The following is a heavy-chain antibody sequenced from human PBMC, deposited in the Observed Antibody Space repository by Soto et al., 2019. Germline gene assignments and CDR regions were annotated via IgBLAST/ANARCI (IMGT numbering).Heavy chain of an antibody. Sequence: QVQLQQWGAGLLKLSETLSLTCAVYGGSLSGYYWSWIRQPPGKGLEWIGEINRSGSTNYIPSLKSRVIISVDTSKNQFSLKLSSVTAADTAVYYCARGLLGGAATWGQGTLVTVSS. CDR2: INRSGST. CDR1: GGSLSGYY. J-gene: IGHJ5*02. V-gene: IGHV4-34*01. CDR3: ARGLLGGAAT. D-gene: IGHD3-16*01.